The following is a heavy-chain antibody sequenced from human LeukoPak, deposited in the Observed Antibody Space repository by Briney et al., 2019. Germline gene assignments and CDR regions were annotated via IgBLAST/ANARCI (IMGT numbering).Heavy chain of an antibody. V-gene: IGHV3-21*01. J-gene: IGHJ4*02. CDR2: ISSSSSYI. CDR3: ARSIAAAGSDY. D-gene: IGHD6-13*01. Sequence: PGGSLRLPCAASGFTFSSYSMNWVRQAPGKGLEGVSYISSSSSYIYYAVSVKGRFTISRDNAKNSLYLQMNSLRAEDTAVYYCARSIAAAGSDYWGQGTLVTVSS. CDR1: GFTFSSYS.